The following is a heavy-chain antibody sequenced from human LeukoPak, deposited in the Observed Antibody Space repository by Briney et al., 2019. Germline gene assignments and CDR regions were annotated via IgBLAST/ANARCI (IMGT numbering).Heavy chain of an antibody. J-gene: IGHJ4*02. Sequence: GGSLRLSCAASGLTFSSYAMHWVRQAPGKGLEWVSAISGSGGSTYYADSVKGRFTISRDNSKNTLYLQMNSLRAEDTAVYYCAKVLDSSGYSPWDYWGQGTLVTVSS. D-gene: IGHD3-22*01. CDR3: AKVLDSSGYSPWDY. CDR1: GLTFSSYA. CDR2: ISGSGGST. V-gene: IGHV3-23*01.